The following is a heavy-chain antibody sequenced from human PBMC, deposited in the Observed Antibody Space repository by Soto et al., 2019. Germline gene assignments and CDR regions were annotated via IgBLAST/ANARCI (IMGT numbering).Heavy chain of an antibody. CDR2: VYHTGRT. CDR1: GGSFKSVSYY. D-gene: IGHD3-9*01. CDR3: ARDFEYFDS. V-gene: IGHV4-61*01. Sequence: PSETLSLTCTVSGGSFKSVSYYWIWIRQPPGKGLEWIGYVYHTGRTDYNPSLKSRVSISMDTSKNQFSLDLDSVTPADTAVYLCARDFEYFDSWGQGTLVTVPS. J-gene: IGHJ4*02.